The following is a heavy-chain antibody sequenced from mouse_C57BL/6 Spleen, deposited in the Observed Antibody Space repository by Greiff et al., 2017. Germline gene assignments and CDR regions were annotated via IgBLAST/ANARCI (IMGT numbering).Heavy chain of an antibody. CDR3: ARRYYGNPD. J-gene: IGHJ2*01. CDR2: IDPSDSYT. V-gene: IGHV1-50*01. Sequence: QVQLQQPGAELVKPGASVKLSCKASGYTFTSYWMQWVKQRPGQGLEWIGEIDPSDSYTNYNQKFKGKATLTVDTSSSTAYMQLSSLTSEDSAVYYCARRYYGNPDWGQGTTLTVSS. CDR1: GYTFTSYW. D-gene: IGHD2-1*01.